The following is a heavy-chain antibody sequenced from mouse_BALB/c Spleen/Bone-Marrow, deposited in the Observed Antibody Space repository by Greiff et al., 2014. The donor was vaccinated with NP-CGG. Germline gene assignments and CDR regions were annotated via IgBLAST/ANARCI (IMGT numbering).Heavy chain of an antibody. CDR1: GYTFTSYY. D-gene: IGHD2-3*01. V-gene: IGHV1S56*01. CDR3: ASYDGSYFDV. Sequence: VKLMESGPELVKPGASVRIPCKASGYTFTSYYIHWVKQRPGQGLEWIGWIYPGNVNTKYNEKFKGKATLTADKSSSTAYMQLSSLTSEDSAVYFCASYDGSYFDVWGAGTTVTVSS. J-gene: IGHJ1*01. CDR2: IYPGNVNT.